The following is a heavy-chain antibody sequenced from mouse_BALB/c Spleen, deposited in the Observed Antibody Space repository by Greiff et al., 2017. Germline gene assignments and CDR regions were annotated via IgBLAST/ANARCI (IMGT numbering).Heavy chain of an antibody. V-gene: IGHV1-54*01. CDR1: GYAFTNYL. Sequence: QVQLKQSGAELVRPGTSVKVSCKASGYAFTNYLIEWVKQRPGQGLEWIGVINPGSGGTNYNEKFKGKATLTADKSSSTAYMQLSSLTSDDSAVYFCARGGLHYYGSSHPYAMDYWGQGTSVTVSS. CDR2: INPGSGGT. J-gene: IGHJ4*01. CDR3: ARGGLHYYGSSHPYAMDY. D-gene: IGHD1-1*01.